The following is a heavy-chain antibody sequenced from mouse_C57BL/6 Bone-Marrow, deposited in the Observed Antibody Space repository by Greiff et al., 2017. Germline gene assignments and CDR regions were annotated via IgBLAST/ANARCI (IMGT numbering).Heavy chain of an antibody. CDR1: GYTFTSYW. V-gene: IGHV1-69*01. D-gene: IGHD1-1*01. CDR2: IDPSDSYT. CDR3: ARSNYDGNSLVYWYYDV. Sequence: QVQLQQPGAELVMPGASVKLSCKASGYTFTSYWMHWVKQRPGQGLEWIGEIDPSDSYTNYNQKFKGKTTLTEDKSSSTAYMQLSSLTSEDSAVYYCARSNYDGNSLVYWYYDVWGTGNAVTVTA. J-gene: IGHJ1*03.